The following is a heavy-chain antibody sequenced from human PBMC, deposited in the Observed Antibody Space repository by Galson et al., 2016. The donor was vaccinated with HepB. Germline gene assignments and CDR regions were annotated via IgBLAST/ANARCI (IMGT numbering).Heavy chain of an antibody. J-gene: IGHJ5*02. CDR3: ARESDLLLRGVSGWFDP. CDR2: IYYTGKT. D-gene: IGHD3-10*01. V-gene: IGHV4-61*01. Sequence: SETLSLTCTVSGVSFSSGSSASYHWSWIRQPPGKGLEWIGRIYYTGKTNYNPSLKSRVIMSIDMSKNQFSLNLTSVTAADTAMYYCARESDLLLRGVSGWFDPWGQGTLVSVSS. CDR1: GVSFSSGSSASYH.